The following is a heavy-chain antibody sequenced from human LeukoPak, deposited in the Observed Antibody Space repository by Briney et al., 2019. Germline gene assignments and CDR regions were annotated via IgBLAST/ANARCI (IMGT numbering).Heavy chain of an antibody. CDR3: AKSSGSSGYYFHYYYYYGMDV. Sequence: GGSLRLSCAASGFTFDDYAMHWVRQAPGKGLEWVSGISWNSGSIGYADSAKGRFTISRDNAKNSLYLQMNSLRAEDTALYYCAKSSGSSGYYFHYYYYYGMDVWGQGTTVTVSS. D-gene: IGHD3-22*01. CDR2: ISWNSGSI. CDR1: GFTFDDYA. V-gene: IGHV3-9*01. J-gene: IGHJ6*02.